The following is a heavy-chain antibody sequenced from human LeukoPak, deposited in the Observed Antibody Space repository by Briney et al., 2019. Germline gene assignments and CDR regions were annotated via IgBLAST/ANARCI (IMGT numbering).Heavy chain of an antibody. CDR3: ARGGTGYYGSGRDFDY. D-gene: IGHD3-10*01. V-gene: IGHV3-53*01. CDR1: GFTVSSNY. Sequence: GGSLRLSCAASGFTVSSNYMSWVRQAPGKGLEWVSVIYSGGSTYYADSVKGRFTISRDNSKNTLYLQMNSLRAEDTAVYYCARGGTGYYGSGRDFDYWGQGTLVTVSS. J-gene: IGHJ4*02. CDR2: IYSGGST.